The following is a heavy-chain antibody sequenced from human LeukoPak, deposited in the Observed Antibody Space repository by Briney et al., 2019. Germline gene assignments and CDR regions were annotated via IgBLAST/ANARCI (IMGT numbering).Heavy chain of an antibody. CDR2: IYNRGSP. V-gene: IGHV4-31*03. CDR1: GGSISSSGYY. J-gene: IGHJ5*02. Sequence: PSETLSLTCTVSGGSISSSGYYWSWIRQHPEKGLEWIGYIYNRGSPYYNPSLKSRVTISADTSKNQFSLRLTSVTAADTAVYYCARGRFTLVRGLIIANCFDPWGQGALVTVS. D-gene: IGHD3-10*01. CDR3: ARGRFTLVRGLIIANCFDP.